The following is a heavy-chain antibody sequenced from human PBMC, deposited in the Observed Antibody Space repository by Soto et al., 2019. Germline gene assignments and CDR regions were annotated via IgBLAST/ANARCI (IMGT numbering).Heavy chain of an antibody. CDR3: ARLGVVLGGSSGWYGEYYFDY. D-gene: IGHD6-19*01. V-gene: IGHV4-30-4*01. CDR2: IYYSGST. J-gene: IGHJ4*02. CDR1: GGSISSGDYY. Sequence: PSETLSLTCTVSGGSISSGDYYWSWIRQPPGKGLEWIGYIYYSGSTYYNPSLKSRVTISVDTSKNQFSLKLSSVTAADTAVYYCARLGVVLGGSSGWYGEYYFDYWGQGTLVTVSS.